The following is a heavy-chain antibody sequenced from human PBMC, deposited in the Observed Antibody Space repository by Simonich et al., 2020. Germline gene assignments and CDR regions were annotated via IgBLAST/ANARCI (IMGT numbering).Heavy chain of an antibody. V-gene: IGHV1-2*02. CDR2: INPNGGRT. Sequence: QVQLVQSGAEVKKPGASVKVSCKASGYTFTGYNMHWVRQAPGQGLEQMGWINPNGGRTKYAKKFQGRVTMTRDTSISTAYMELSRLRSDDTAVYYCARGGVQYYYYYMDVWGKGTTVTVSS. CDR3: ARGGVQYYYYYMDV. J-gene: IGHJ6*03. D-gene: IGHD3-3*01. CDR1: GYTFTGYN.